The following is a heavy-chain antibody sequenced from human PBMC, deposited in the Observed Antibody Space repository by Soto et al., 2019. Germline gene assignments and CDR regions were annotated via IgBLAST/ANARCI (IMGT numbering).Heavy chain of an antibody. J-gene: IGHJ3*02. V-gene: IGHV1-3*01. CDR3: ARERVNYYDSSGHDAFDI. CDR2: INAGNGNT. D-gene: IGHD3-22*01. CDR1: GYTFTSYA. Sequence: VKVSCKASGYTFTSYAMHWVRQAPGQRLEWMGWINAGNGNTKYSQKFQGRVTITRDTSASTAYMELSSLRSEDTAVYYCARERVNYYDSSGHDAFDIWGQGTMVTVSS.